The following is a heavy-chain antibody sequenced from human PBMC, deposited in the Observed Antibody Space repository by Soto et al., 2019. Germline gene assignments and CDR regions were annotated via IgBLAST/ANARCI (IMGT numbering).Heavy chain of an antibody. J-gene: IGHJ4*02. CDR3: AKDGYSITRNKPLDY. CDR1: RFSFSSYA. V-gene: IGHV3-23*01. CDR2: ISVSGGST. D-gene: IGHD2-2*01. Sequence: QPGGSLRLSCAASRFSFSSYAMCCVRQAPGKGLEWVSSISVSGGSTYYADCVKGRFTISRDNSKNTLYLQMNSLRAEDTAVYYCAKDGYSITRNKPLDYWGQGTLVTVSS.